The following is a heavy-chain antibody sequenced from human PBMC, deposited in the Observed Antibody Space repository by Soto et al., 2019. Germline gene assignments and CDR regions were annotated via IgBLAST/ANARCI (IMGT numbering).Heavy chain of an antibody. V-gene: IGHV3-7*01. CDR1: GFTFSSYW. J-gene: IGHJ4*02. D-gene: IGHD6-13*01. CDR2: IKQDGSEK. CDR3: ARWQQLVPYYFDY. Sequence: GGSLRLSCAASGFTFSSYWMSWVRQAPRKGLEWVANIKQDGSEKYYVDSVKGRFTISRDNAKNSLYLQMNSLRAEDTAVYYCARWQQLVPYYFDYWGQGTLVTVSS.